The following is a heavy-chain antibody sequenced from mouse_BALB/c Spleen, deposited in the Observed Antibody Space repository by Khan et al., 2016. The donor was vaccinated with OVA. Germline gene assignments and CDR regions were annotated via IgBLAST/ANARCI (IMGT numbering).Heavy chain of an antibody. J-gene: IGHJ2*01. CDR2: IWAGGST. V-gene: IGHV2-9*02. Sequence: VQLQESGPGLVAPSQSLSITCTVSGFSLTRHGIHWVRQPPGKGLEWLGIIWAGGSTNYNSALMSRLSITKDSSKSQVFLKMNSLQTDDTAICYCARNREPDYFDYWGQGTTLTVSS. D-gene: IGHD2-14*01. CDR1: GFSLTRHG. CDR3: ARNREPDYFDY.